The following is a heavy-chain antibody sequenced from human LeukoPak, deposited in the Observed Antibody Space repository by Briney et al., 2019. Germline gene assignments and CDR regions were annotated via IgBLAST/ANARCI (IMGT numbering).Heavy chain of an antibody. Sequence: SETLSLTCTVSGGSISSYYWSWIRQPPGKGLEWIGYISYSGSTNYNPSLKSRVTISVDTSKNQFSLKLSSVTAADTAVYYCARGRGSGSYGYWGQGTLVTVSS. CDR2: ISYSGST. CDR3: ARGRGSGSYGY. V-gene: IGHV4-59*12. D-gene: IGHD3-10*01. J-gene: IGHJ4*02. CDR1: GGSISSYY.